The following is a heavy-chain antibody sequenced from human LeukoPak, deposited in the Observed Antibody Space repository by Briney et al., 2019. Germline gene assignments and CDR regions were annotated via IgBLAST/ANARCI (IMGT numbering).Heavy chain of an antibody. D-gene: IGHD2-15*01. Sequence: SETLSLTCAVYGGSFSGYYWSWIRQPPGKGLEWIGEIKHSGSTNYNPSLKSRVTISVDTSKNQFSLKLSSVSAADTAVYYCARVRGYCSGGSCTARFDPWGQGTLVTVSS. J-gene: IGHJ5*02. CDR2: IKHSGST. V-gene: IGHV4-34*01. CDR1: GGSFSGYY. CDR3: ARVRGYCSGGSCTARFDP.